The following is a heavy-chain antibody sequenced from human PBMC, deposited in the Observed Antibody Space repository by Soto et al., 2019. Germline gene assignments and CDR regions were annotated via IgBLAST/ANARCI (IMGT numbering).Heavy chain of an antibody. V-gene: IGHV3-15*07. D-gene: IGHD6-13*01. CDR1: GFTFSNAW. Sequence: PGGSLRLSCAASGFTFSNAWMNWVRQAPGKGLEWVGRIKSKNDGGTTDYAAPVKGRFTISRDDSKNTLFLQMNSLKTEDTAVYYCTTQQLVWSREGVYYYYGMDVWGQGTTVTVSS. J-gene: IGHJ6*02. CDR3: TTQQLVWSREGVYYYYGMDV. CDR2: IKSKNDGGTT.